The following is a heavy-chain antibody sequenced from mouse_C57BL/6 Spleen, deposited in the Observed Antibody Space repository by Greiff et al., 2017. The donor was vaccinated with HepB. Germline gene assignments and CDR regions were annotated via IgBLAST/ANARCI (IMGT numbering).Heavy chain of an antibody. V-gene: IGHV5S21*01. J-gene: IGHJ3*01. CDR3: TRDDGNYVGWFAY. CDR1: GFTFSSYA. D-gene: IGHD2-3*01. Sequence: VMLVESGEGLVKPGGSLKLSCAASGFTFSSYAMSWFRQTPEKRLEWVAYISSGGDHIYYADTVKGRSTNSRDNARNTLYLQMSSLKSEDTAVYYCTRDDGNYVGWFAYWGQGTLVTVSA. CDR2: ISSGGDHI.